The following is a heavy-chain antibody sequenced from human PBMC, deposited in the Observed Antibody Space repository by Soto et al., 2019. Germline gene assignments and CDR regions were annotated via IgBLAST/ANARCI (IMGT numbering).Heavy chain of an antibody. J-gene: IGHJ4*02. D-gene: IGHD2-21*02. V-gene: IGHV1-46*01. CDR3: ARGGHVVVVTAALDY. CDR2: VNPSGGHT. CDR1: GDTFTDYY. Sequence: QVQLVQSGAEVKKPGASVKVSCKASGDTFTDYYIHWVRQAPGQGLEWMGTVNPSGGHTTYAQHFLGRMTMTRDTSTSTLYMELTSLTSEDTAIYYCARGGHVVVVTAALDYWGQGTRVTVSS.